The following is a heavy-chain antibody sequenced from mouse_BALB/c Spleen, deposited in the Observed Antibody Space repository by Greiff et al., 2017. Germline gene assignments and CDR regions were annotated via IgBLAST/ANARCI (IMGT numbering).Heavy chain of an antibody. V-gene: IGHV1-14*01. CDR3: ARNYGSSYYWYFDV. D-gene: IGHD1-1*01. CDR1: GYTFTSYV. CDR2: INPYNDGT. Sequence: VQLQQSGPELVKPGASVKMSCKASGYTFTSYVMHWVKQKPGQGLEWIGYINPYNDGTKYNENFKGKATLTSDKSSSTAYMELSSLTSEDSAVYYCARNYGSSYYWYFDVWGAGTTVTVSS. J-gene: IGHJ1*01.